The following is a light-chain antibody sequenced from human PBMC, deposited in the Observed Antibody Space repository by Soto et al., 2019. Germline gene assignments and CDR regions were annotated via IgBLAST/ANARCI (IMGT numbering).Light chain of an antibody. Sequence: EIGMPQSPATLSVSPGERATLSCRASQSVGSNLAWYQLKPGQAPRLLIYGASTRATGIPARFSGSGSGTDFTLTISSLQSEYFAIYFCQQYNNWPPDRTFGQGTKVEIK. CDR1: QSVGSN. CDR2: GAS. J-gene: IGKJ1*01. CDR3: QQYNNWPPDRT. V-gene: IGKV3-15*01.